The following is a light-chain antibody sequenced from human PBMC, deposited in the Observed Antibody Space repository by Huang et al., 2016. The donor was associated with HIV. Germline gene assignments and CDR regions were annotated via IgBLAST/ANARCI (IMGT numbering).Light chain of an antibody. J-gene: IGKJ2*01. Sequence: DIQMTQSPSTRSASVGDRVTITCRASQSISTWLAWYQQKSGKAPKLLIYKASSLESGVPSRFSGSGSGTEFTLTISSLQPDDFATYYCQQYNSYSGAFGQGTKLEIK. CDR1: QSISTW. V-gene: IGKV1-5*03. CDR3: QQYNSYSGA. CDR2: KAS.